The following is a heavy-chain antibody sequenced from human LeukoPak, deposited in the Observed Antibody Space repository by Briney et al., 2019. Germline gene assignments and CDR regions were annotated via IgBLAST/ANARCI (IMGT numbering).Heavy chain of an antibody. CDR2: ISGSGDST. V-gene: IGHV3-23*01. D-gene: IGHD3-22*01. CDR3: AKDRPDFGFYYDSSGFYYGIFDY. J-gene: IGHJ4*02. Sequence: GGSLRLSCAASGFTFSNYAMSWVRQAPGKGLEWVSVISGSGDSTYYADSVKGRFTISRDNSKNTLYLQMNSLRAEDTAVYYCAKDRPDFGFYYDSSGFYYGIFDYWGQGTLVTVSS. CDR1: GFTFSNYA.